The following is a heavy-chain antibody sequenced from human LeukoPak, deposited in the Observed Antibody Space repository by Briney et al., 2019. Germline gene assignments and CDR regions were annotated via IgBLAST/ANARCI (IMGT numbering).Heavy chain of an antibody. CDR3: ARPAVWANHPHDY. CDR2: ISGSGGST. V-gene: IGHV3-23*01. Sequence: PGGSLRLSCAASGFTFSSYPMSWVRQAPGKGLEWVSAISGSGGSTYYADSVKGRFTISRDNSKNTLYLQMNSLRAEDTAVYYCARPAVWANHPHDYWGQGTLVTVSS. CDR1: GFTFSSYP. D-gene: IGHD6-25*01. J-gene: IGHJ4*02.